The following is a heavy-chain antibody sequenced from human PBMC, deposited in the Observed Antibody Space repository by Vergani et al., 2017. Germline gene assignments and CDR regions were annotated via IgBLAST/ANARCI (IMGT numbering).Heavy chain of an antibody. CDR2: LNHSEST. CDR1: GGSLSGYY. D-gene: IGHD6-6*01. CDR3: ARGRRXSSSSPIYYYYMDG. J-gene: IGHJ6*03. Sequence: QVQLQQWGAGLLKPSETLDLTCAVYGGSLSGYYWSWIRQPPGKGLEWIGELNHSESTNYNPSLKSRVTISVDTSKNQFSMKLSPVTDADTAVYYCARGRRXSSSSPIYYYYMDGWGKGTTVTVSS. V-gene: IGHV4-34*01.